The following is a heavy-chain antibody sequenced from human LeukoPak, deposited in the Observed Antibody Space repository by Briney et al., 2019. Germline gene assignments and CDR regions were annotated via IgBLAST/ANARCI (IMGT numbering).Heavy chain of an antibody. CDR1: GFTLSSYA. Sequence: GGSLRLSCAASGFTLSSYAMSWVRQAPGKGLEWVSAISGSGGSTYYADSVKGRFTISRDNSKNTLYLQMNSLRAEDTAVYYCAKGRRIVVVTATFDYWGQGTLVTVSS. V-gene: IGHV3-23*01. D-gene: IGHD2-21*02. J-gene: IGHJ4*02. CDR2: ISGSGGST. CDR3: AKGRRIVVVTATFDY.